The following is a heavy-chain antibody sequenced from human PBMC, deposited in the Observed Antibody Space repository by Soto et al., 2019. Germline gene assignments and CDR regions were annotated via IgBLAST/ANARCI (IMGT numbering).Heavy chain of an antibody. CDR2: IWYDGSNK. D-gene: IGHD3-3*01. CDR3: ARDGTDFWSGYYVNWFDP. Sequence: GGSLRLSCAASGFTFSSYGMHWVRQAPGKGLEWVAVIWYDGSNKYYADSVKGRFTISRDNSKNTLYLQMNSLRAEDTAVYYCARDGTDFWSGYYVNWFDPWGQGTLVTVSS. CDR1: GFTFSSYG. J-gene: IGHJ5*02. V-gene: IGHV3-33*01.